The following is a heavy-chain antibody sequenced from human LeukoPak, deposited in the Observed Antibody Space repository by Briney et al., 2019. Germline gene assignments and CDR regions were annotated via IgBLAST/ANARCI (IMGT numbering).Heavy chain of an antibody. CDR1: GFTFSRYP. J-gene: IGHJ4*02. CDR2: ISSNGGST. Sequence: PGGSLRLSCAASGFTFSRYPMHWVRQAPGKRLEYVSAISSNGGSTYYANSVRGRFTISRDNSKNTLYLQMGSLRAEDMAVYYCAGYDFWSGNFPHDYWGQGTLATVSS. V-gene: IGHV3-64*01. D-gene: IGHD3/OR15-3a*01. CDR3: AGYDFWSGNFPHDY.